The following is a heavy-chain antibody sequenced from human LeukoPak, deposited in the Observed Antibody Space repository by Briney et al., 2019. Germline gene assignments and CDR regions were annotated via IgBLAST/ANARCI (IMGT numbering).Heavy chain of an antibody. D-gene: IGHD3-10*01. V-gene: IGHV4-59*01. J-gene: IGHJ3*02. CDR3: ARAPYYGSGSYPDAFDI. Sequence: PSETLSLTCTVSGGSISSYYWSWIRQPPGKGLEWIGYIYYRGNTNYNPSLKSQVTISVDTSKKQFSLKLSSVTAADTAVYYCARAPYYGSGSYPDAFDIWGQGTMVTVSS. CDR1: GGSISSYY. CDR2: IYYRGNT.